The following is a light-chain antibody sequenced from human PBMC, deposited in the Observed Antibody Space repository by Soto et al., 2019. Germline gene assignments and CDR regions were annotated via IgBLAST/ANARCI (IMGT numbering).Light chain of an antibody. Sequence: EIVMTQSPATLSVSPGERATLSCRASQNVSSNLAWYQQKPGQAPRLLINGPSTRATGLPARFSGSGSGTEFTRTNSSLQSEDFAVYYCQQYNNWPRTFGQGTKVDIK. CDR1: QNVSSN. V-gene: IGKV3-15*01. CDR3: QQYNNWPRT. J-gene: IGKJ1*01. CDR2: GPS.